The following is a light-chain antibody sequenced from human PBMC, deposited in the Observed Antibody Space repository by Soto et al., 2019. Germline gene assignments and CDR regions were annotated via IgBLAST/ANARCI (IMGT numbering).Light chain of an antibody. CDR2: DAS. Sequence: DIQMTQSPSSLSASVGDRVTITCQASHDIRNHLNWYQQKPGKAPKLLIYDASYLQTGVPSRFSGSGSGTDFTLTVSSLQPEDFATYFCQQYDNFPLFGGGTKVE. CDR1: HDIRNH. V-gene: IGKV1-33*01. J-gene: IGKJ4*01. CDR3: QQYDNFPL.